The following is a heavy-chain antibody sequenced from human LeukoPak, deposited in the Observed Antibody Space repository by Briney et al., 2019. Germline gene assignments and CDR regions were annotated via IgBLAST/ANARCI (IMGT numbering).Heavy chain of an antibody. J-gene: IGHJ4*02. CDR3: ATEGGDFWSGYYKAFDY. V-gene: IGHV3-7*01. CDR2: IKQDGSEK. Sequence: PGGSLRLSCAASGFTFSSYWMSRVRQAPGKGLEWVANIKQDGSEKYYVDSVKGRFTISRDNAKNSLYLQMNSLRAEDTAVYYCATEGGDFWSGYYKAFDYWGQGTLVTVSS. D-gene: IGHD3-3*01. CDR1: GFTFSSYW.